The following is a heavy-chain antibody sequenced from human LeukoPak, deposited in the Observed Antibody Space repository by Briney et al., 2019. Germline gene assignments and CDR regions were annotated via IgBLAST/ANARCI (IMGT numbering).Heavy chain of an antibody. CDR3: AKGGYSGYDLSLPFDY. D-gene: IGHD5-12*01. J-gene: IGHJ4*02. CDR1: GFTFSSYA. V-gene: IGHV3-23*01. Sequence: GGSLRLSCAASGFTFSSYAMSWVRQAPGKGLEWVSAISGSGGSTYYADSVKGRFTISRDNSKNTLYLRMNSLRAEDTAVYYCAKGGYSGYDLSLPFDYWGQGTLVTVSS. CDR2: ISGSGGST.